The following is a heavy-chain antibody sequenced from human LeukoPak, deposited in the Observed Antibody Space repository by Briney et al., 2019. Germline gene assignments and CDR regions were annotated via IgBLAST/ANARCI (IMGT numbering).Heavy chain of an antibody. CDR1: GYTFTSYG. D-gene: IGHD3-10*01. CDR2: ISAYNGNT. J-gene: IGHJ3*02. V-gene: IGHV1-18*01. Sequence: ASVKVSCKASGYTFTSYGISWVRQAPGQGLEWMGRISAYNGNTNYAQKLQGRVTMTTDTSTSTAYMELRSLRSDDTAVYYCARVTMVLDAFDIWGQGTMVTVSS. CDR3: ARVTMVLDAFDI.